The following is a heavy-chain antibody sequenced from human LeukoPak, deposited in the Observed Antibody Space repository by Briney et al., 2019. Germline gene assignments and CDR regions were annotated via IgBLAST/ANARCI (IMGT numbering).Heavy chain of an antibody. CDR1: GFSFSSYS. V-gene: IGHV3-48*04. CDR2: ISSGSGTI. CDR3: AKGGYSNYDYYYYYMDV. D-gene: IGHD4-11*01. Sequence: GGSLRLSCAASGFSFSSYSMNWVRQAPGKGLEYVSYISSGSGTIYYADSVQGRFTISRDNAKNSLYLQMNSLSAEDTAVYYCAKGGYSNYDYYYYYMDVWGKGTTATVSS. J-gene: IGHJ6*03.